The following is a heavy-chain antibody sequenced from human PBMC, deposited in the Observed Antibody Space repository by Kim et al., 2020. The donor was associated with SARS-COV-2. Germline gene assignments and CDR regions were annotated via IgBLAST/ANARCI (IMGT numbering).Heavy chain of an antibody. Sequence: SETRSSPSFQGQVTISADKSISTAYLQWGSLRASDTAMYYCARGRREFDYWGQGTLVTVSS. V-gene: IGHV5-51*01. CDR2: SET. J-gene: IGHJ4*02. D-gene: IGHD1-26*01. CDR3: ARGRREFDY.